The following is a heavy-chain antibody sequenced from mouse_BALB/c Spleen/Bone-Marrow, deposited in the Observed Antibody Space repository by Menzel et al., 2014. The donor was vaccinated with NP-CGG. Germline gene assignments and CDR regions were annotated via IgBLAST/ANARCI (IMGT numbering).Heavy chain of an antibody. CDR3: VRGNYGNYVDYFDF. V-gene: IGHV5-6-3*01. CDR1: GFTFSNYG. D-gene: IGHD2-1*01. Sequence: EVMLVESGGGLVQPGGSLKLSCAASGFTFSNYGMSWVRQTPDKRLELAATINSNGGSTYYPDSVKGRFTISRDAAKNTLYLQMSSLKSEETTMYYCVRGNYGNYVDYFDFWGQGTTLTVSS. CDR2: INSNGGST. J-gene: IGHJ2*01.